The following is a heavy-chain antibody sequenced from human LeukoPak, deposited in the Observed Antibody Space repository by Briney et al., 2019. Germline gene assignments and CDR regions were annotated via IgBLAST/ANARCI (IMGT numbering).Heavy chain of an antibody. CDR3: ARTVYYYYYYMDV. Sequence: SETLSLTCTVSGGSISSYYWSWIRQPPGKGLEWIGYIYYSGSTNYNPSLKSRVTISVDTSKNQFSLKLSSVTAADTAVYYCARTVYYYYYYMDVWGKGTTVTVSS. V-gene: IGHV4-59*01. J-gene: IGHJ6*03. CDR1: GGSISSYY. CDR2: IYYSGST. D-gene: IGHD4-11*01.